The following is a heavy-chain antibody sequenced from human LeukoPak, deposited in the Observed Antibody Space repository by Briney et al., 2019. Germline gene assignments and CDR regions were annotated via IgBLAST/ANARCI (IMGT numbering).Heavy chain of an antibody. Sequence: ASVKVSFKASGYTFTSYGISWVRQAPGQGLEWMGWISAYNGNTNYAQKLQGRVTMTTDTSTSTAYMELRSLRSDDTAVYYCAAMLYGSGSLGWFDPWGQGTLVTVSS. D-gene: IGHD3-10*01. CDR2: ISAYNGNT. CDR3: AAMLYGSGSLGWFDP. CDR1: GYTFTSYG. V-gene: IGHV1-18*01. J-gene: IGHJ5*02.